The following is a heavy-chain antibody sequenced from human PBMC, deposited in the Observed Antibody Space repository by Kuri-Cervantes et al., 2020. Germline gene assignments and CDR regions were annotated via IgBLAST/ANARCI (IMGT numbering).Heavy chain of an antibody. Sequence: GESLKISCAASGFTFSSYSMNWVRQAPGKGLEWVAVISYDGSNKYYADSVKGRFTISRDNSKNTLYLQMNSLRSEDTAVYYCARGLVLRYFDWPRRGNYYYYYGMDVWGQGTTVTVSS. CDR2: ISYDGSNK. J-gene: IGHJ6*02. CDR1: GFTFSSYS. V-gene: IGHV3-30*03. D-gene: IGHD3-9*01. CDR3: ARGLVLRYFDWPRRGNYYYYYGMDV.